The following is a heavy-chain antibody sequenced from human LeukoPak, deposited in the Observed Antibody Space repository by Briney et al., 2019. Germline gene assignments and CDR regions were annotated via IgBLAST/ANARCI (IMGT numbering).Heavy chain of an antibody. J-gene: IGHJ6*03. CDR1: GYTFTNYA. Sequence: GASVKVSCKASGYTFTNYAMNWVRQAPGQGLEWMGWINTNTGNPTYAQGFTGRFVFSLDTSVNTAYLQISSLKAEDTAVYYCARGAAGDYHYMDVWGKGTTVTVSS. CDR2: INTNTGNP. D-gene: IGHD6-25*01. V-gene: IGHV7-4-1*02. CDR3: ARGAAGDYHYMDV.